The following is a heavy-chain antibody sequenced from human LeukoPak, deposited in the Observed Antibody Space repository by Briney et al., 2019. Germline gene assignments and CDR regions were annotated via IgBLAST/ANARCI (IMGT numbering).Heavy chain of an antibody. V-gene: IGHV4-59*01. J-gene: IGHJ5*02. CDR2: VYYSWST. Sequence: PSETLSLTCTLSGASITSYYWSWIRQPAGKWLGWNCHVYYSWSTKYNPTLQNRVTLSVDTSKSHISLKLTSVTTADTAVYYRARGVAAANWLDTWGQGILVSVSA. CDR3: ARGVAAANWLDT. CDR1: GASITSYY. D-gene: IGHD2-15*01.